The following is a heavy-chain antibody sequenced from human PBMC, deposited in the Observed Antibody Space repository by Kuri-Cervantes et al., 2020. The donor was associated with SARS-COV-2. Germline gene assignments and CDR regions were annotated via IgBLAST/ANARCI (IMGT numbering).Heavy chain of an antibody. CDR2: ISYDGSNK. V-gene: IGHV3-30*18. CDR1: GFTFSNYA. CDR3: AKALRVVVVAATDLFDY. Sequence: GESLKISCAASGFTFSNYAMSWVRQAPGKGLEWVAVISYDGSNKYYADSVKGRFTISRDNSKNTLYLQMNSLRAEDTAVYYCAKALRVVVVAATDLFDYWGQGTLVTVSS. D-gene: IGHD2-15*01. J-gene: IGHJ4*02.